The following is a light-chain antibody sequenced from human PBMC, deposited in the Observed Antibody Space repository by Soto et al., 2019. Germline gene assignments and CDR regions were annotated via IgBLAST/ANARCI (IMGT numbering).Light chain of an antibody. CDR3: QQSHSSEYS. V-gene: IGKV1-39*01. CDR1: QSISAY. Sequence: IQLTQSPSSLSASVGDRVTITCRTSQSISAYLNRYRQKPGQAPELLIYATSNLHSGVPSRFSGSGSVTEFTLTINSLQPEDLATYYCQQSHSSEYSFGQGTRLEIK. CDR2: ATS. J-gene: IGKJ2*01.